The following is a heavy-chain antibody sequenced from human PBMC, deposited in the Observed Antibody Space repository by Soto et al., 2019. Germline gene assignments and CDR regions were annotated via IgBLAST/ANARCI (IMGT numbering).Heavy chain of an antibody. V-gene: IGHV4-59*01. CDR1: GGSINNYY. J-gene: IGHJ6*02. CDR2: IYYSGST. Sequence: HVQVQESGPGLVKPSETLSLTCTVSGGSINNYYWSWIRQPPGRGLEWIAYIYYSGSTNYNPSFKRRVIXXVXTXXNQCSLRLSFLTAADTAVYYCAGWHSSSGYYGMDVWGQGATVTVS. CDR3: AGWHSSSGYYGMDV. D-gene: IGHD6-25*01.